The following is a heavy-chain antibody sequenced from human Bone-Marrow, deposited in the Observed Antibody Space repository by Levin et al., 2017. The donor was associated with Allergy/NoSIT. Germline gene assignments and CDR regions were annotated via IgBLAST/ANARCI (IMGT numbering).Heavy chain of an antibody. V-gene: IGHV4-34*01. D-gene: IGHD3-10*01. CDR1: GGSLNDYY. Sequence: PSETLSLRCEVSGGSLNDYYWSWIRQPPGKGLEWIGDISHSRGTNYKSSLKSRVTISIDTSKNQFSLKLTSVTAADTAVYYCARASINLWFDYFDPWGQGTQVTVSS. CDR3: ARASINLWFDYFDP. J-gene: IGHJ5*02. CDR2: ISHSRGT.